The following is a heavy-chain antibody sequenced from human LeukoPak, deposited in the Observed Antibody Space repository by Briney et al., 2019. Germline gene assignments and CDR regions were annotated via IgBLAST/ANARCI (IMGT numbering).Heavy chain of an antibody. Sequence: ASVKVSCKASGYTFTGYYMHWVRQAPGQGLEWMGWINPNSGGTNYAQKFQGRVTMTRDTSISTAYMELSRLRSDDTAVYYCASILKDTAMVPDYWGQGTLVTVSS. V-gene: IGHV1-2*02. CDR3: ASILKDTAMVPDY. D-gene: IGHD5-18*01. CDR2: INPNSGGT. J-gene: IGHJ4*02. CDR1: GYTFTGYY.